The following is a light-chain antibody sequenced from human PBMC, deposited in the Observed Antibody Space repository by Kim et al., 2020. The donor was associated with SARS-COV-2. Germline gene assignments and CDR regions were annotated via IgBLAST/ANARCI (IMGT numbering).Light chain of an antibody. V-gene: IGKV1-9*01. CDR3: QQLSSYPYT. J-gene: IGKJ2*01. CDR1: QGLSSY. CDR2: TAS. Sequence: AVRASVPITCQSRQGLSSYLAWYQQKPGTAPKLLIYTASTLQSGVPSRFSGSGSGTEFTLTISGLQPEDFAAYYCQQLSSYPYTFGQGTKLEIK.